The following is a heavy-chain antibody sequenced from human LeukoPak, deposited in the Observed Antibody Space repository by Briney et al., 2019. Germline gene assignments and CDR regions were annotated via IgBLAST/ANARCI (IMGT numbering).Heavy chain of an antibody. V-gene: IGHV1-69*05. CDR3: ARGTYYYDSSGYTSGWFDP. D-gene: IGHD3-22*01. Sequence: ASVKVSCKASGGTFSSYAISWVRQAPGQGLEWMGGIIPIFGTANYAQKFQGRDTVTTDESTSTAYMELSSLRSEDTAVYYYARGTYYYDSSGYTSGWFDPWGQGTLVTVSS. CDR2: IIPIFGTA. CDR1: GGTFSSYA. J-gene: IGHJ5*02.